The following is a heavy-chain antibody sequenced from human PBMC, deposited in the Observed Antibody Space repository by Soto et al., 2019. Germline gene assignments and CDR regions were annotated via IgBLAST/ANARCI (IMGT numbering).Heavy chain of an antibody. CDR3: ARVIRRWFDP. CDR1: GYTFTDYY. V-gene: IGHV1-2*04. CDR2: INPNSGVT. J-gene: IGHJ5*02. Sequence: GASVKVSCKASGYTFTDYYIHWVRQAPGQGLEWMGWINPNSGVTNYAQKFQGSVTMTRDTSISTAHMELSSLRSDDTAVYYCARVIRRWFDPWGQGTLVTVSS.